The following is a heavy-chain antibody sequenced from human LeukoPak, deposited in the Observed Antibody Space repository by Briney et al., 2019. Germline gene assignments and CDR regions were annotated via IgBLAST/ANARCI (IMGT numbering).Heavy chain of an antibody. CDR2: ISGSGGST. CDR3: VKDSLAWDIVVVVAATQTDY. CDR1: GFTFSSYA. Sequence: GGSLRLSCAASGFTFSSYAMSWVRQAPGKGLEWVSAISGSGGSTYYADSVKGRFTISRDNSKNTLYLQMNILRAEDTAVYYCVKDSLAWDIVVVVAATQTDYWGQGTLVTVSS. V-gene: IGHV3-23*01. J-gene: IGHJ4*02. D-gene: IGHD2-15*01.